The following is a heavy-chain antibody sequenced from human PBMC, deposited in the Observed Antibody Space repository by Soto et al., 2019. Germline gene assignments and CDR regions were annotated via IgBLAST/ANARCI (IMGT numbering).Heavy chain of an antibody. CDR2: MTGSGGQI. V-gene: IGHV3-23*01. D-gene: IGHD2-21*01. CDR1: GFTMSTFA. J-gene: IGHJ5*02. Sequence: EVQLLESGGGLVRPGGSLRLSCAGSGFTMSTFAMTWVRQAPGKGMECVCGMTGSGGQIHYSDSVRGRFTISKDTSKNTLYLQMSSLRDEDTAMYYCAKDAIYNDGLWLMDSWGQGTLVTVSS. CDR3: AKDAIYNDGLWLMDS.